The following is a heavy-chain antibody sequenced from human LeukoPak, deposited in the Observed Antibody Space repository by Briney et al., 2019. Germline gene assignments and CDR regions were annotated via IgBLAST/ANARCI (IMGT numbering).Heavy chain of an antibody. V-gene: IGHV5-51*01. D-gene: IGHD3-10*01. Sequence: GESLKISCKGSGYSFSNYSLAWVRQMPGKGLEWMGIIYPGDSDTRYSPSFQGQVTISADKSINTAYLQWSSLKASDTAIYYCARDDYYGSGSYYNNFDYWGQGTLVTVSS. CDR1: GYSFSNYS. J-gene: IGHJ4*02. CDR2: IYPGDSDT. CDR3: ARDDYYGSGSYYNNFDY.